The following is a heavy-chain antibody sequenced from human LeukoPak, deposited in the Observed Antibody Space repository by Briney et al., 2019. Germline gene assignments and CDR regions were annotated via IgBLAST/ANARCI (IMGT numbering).Heavy chain of an antibody. CDR3: ARHRTGSYPVGFDP. Sequence: SETLSLTCSVSDDSITSTLFYWVWIRQAPGKGLEWIGSIYYSGSTYYNPSLKSRVTISVDTSKNHFSLKLNSVTAADTTVYYCARHRTGSYPVGFDPWGQGTLVTVSS. J-gene: IGHJ5*02. V-gene: IGHV4-39*01. CDR2: IYYSGST. CDR1: DDSITSTLFY. D-gene: IGHD1-26*01.